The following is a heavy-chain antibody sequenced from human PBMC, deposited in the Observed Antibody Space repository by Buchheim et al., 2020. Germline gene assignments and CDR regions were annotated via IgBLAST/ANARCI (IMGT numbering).Heavy chain of an antibody. CDR1: GFTFSSYG. J-gene: IGHJ4*02. D-gene: IGHD1-26*01. Sequence: QVQLVESGGGVVQPGRSLRLSCAASGFTFSSYGMHWVRQAPGKGLEWVAVISYDGSNKYYADSVKGRFTISRDNSKNTLYLQMNSLRAEDTAVYYCAKDSYSGSYLDYWGQGTL. V-gene: IGHV3-30*18. CDR2: ISYDGSNK. CDR3: AKDSYSGSYLDY.